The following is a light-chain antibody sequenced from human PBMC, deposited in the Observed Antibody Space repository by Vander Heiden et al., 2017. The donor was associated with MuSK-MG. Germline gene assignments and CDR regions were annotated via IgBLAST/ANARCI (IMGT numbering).Light chain of an antibody. Sequence: DIVMTQTPLSLSVTPGQPASISCKSSQSRLHSDGKTYLYWDRQKPGQSPQLLIYEVSSRFSGVQARSSRSGSGTDLTRKISRVETEDVGVEYGMQGRRTFGQGTKVEIK. V-gene: IGKV2-29*01. CDR2: EVS. CDR1: QSRLHSDGKTY. CDR3: MQGRRT. J-gene: IGKJ1*01.